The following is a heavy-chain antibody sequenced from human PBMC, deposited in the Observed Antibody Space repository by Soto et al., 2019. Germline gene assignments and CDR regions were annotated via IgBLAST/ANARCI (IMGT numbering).Heavy chain of an antibody. CDR2: ISAYNGNT. D-gene: IGHD2-2*01. Sequence: GASVKVSCKASGYTFTSYGISWVRQAPGQGLEWMGWISAYNGNTNYAQKLQGRVTMTTDTSTSTAYMELRSLRSDDTAVYYCAFLYCSSTSCYSWFDPWGQGTLVTVSS. J-gene: IGHJ5*02. V-gene: IGHV1-18*04. CDR3: AFLYCSSTSCYSWFDP. CDR1: GYTFTSYG.